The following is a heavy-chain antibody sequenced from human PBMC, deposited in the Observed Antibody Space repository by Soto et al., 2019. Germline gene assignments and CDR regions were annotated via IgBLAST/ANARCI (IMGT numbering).Heavy chain of an antibody. CDR3: ARDLAHNHFLSGYYHFDY. D-gene: IGHD3-3*02. J-gene: IGHJ4*02. CDR1: GYTFTTYG. CDR2: ISAYNGNT. Sequence: QVQLVQSGAEVKKPGASVKVSCKASGYTFTTYGISWVRQAPGQGLEWMGWISAYNGNTNYAQKLQGRLTMTTDTSTKTTYLEPKRLGTDGTAVYHRARDLAHNHFLSGYYHFDYWGQGTLVTVSS. V-gene: IGHV1-18*01.